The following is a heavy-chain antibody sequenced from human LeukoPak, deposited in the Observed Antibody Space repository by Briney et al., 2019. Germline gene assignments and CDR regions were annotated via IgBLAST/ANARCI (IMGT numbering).Heavy chain of an antibody. D-gene: IGHD4-11*01. CDR1: GYYFPNYW. CDR2: IHPGGSNT. CDR3: ARQRRGSYNDYSEGDY. J-gene: IGHJ4*02. Sequence: GESLKISCKGSGYYFPNYWIGWVRQVPGKGLEWMGVIHPGGSNTRYSPSFQGQVTISVDRSISTAYLQWSSLKASDTAMYYCARQRRGSYNDYSEGDYWGQGTLVTVSS. V-gene: IGHV5-51*01.